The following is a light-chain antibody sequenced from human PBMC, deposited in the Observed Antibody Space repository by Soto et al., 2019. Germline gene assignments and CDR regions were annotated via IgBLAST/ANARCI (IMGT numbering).Light chain of an antibody. Sequence: VMTQSPATLSASPGEKVILSCRASQNIGSNLAWYQQRPGQAPRLLMYGASTRATETPARFSGSGSATDFTLTISSLQSEDFAVYYCQQYNNWTPYTFGQGTKVDIK. V-gene: IGKV3-15*01. CDR1: QNIGSN. J-gene: IGKJ2*01. CDR3: QQYNNWTPYT. CDR2: GAS.